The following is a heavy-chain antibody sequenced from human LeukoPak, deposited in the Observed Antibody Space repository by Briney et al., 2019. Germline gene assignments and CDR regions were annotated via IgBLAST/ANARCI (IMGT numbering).Heavy chain of an antibody. CDR3: ATTLGYCGGGSCHN. J-gene: IGHJ4*02. D-gene: IGHD2-15*01. Sequence: ASETLSLTCTVPGGSISSGSYYWGWIRQPAGKGLEWIGRIYTSGSTNYNPSLKSRVTISVDTSKNQFSLKLSSVTAADTAVYYCATTLGYCGGGSCHNGGQGTLVTVPS. CDR2: IYTSGST. V-gene: IGHV4-61*02. CDR1: GGSISSGSYY.